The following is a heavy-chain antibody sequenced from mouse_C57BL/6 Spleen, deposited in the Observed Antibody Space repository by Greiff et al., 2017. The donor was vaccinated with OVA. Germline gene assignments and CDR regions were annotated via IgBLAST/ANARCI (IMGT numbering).Heavy chain of an antibody. CDR1: GYAFSSSW. V-gene: IGHV1-82*01. J-gene: IGHJ3*01. CDR3: ARSGDYDGFAY. Sequence: QVQLKESGPKLVKPGASVKISCKASGYAFSSSWMNWVKQRPGKGLEWIGRIYPGDGDTNYNGKFKGKATLTADKSSSTAYMQLSSLTSEDSAVYFCARSGDYDGFAYWGQGTLVTVSA. D-gene: IGHD2-4*01. CDR2: IYPGDGDT.